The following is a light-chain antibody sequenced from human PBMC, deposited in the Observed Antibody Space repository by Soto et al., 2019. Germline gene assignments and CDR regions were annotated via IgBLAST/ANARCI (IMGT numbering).Light chain of an antibody. CDR2: AAS. Sequence: DIQMTQSPSSLSASVGDRVTITCRASQSISSYLNWDQQKPGKAPKLLIYAASSLQSGVPSRFSGNGSGTDFTLTISSLQPEYFATYYCQQSYSTLWTFGQGTKVELK. J-gene: IGKJ1*01. CDR1: QSISSY. V-gene: IGKV1-39*01. CDR3: QQSYSTLWT.